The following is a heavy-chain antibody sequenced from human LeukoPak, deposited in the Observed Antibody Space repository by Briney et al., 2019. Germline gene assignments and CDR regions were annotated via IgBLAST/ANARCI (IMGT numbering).Heavy chain of an antibody. D-gene: IGHD2/OR15-2a*01. CDR1: GGSISGYY. V-gene: IGHV4-34*01. CDR3: ARGLSNSI. CDR2: INHSGST. Sequence: PSETLSLTCTVSGGSISGYYWSWIRQPPGKGLEWIGEINHSGSTNYNPSLKSRVTISVDTSKNQFSLKLSSVTAADTAVYYCARGLSNSIWGQGTLVTVSS. J-gene: IGHJ4*02.